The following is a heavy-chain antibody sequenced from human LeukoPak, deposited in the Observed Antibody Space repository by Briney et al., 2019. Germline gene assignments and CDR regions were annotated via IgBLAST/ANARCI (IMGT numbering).Heavy chain of an antibody. D-gene: IGHD3-22*01. CDR2: INPNSGGT. J-gene: IGHJ4*02. CDR3: ARTVPYYDSSGYRDY. CDR1: GYTFTGYY. Sequence: GASAKVSCKASGYTFTGYYMHWVRQAPGQGLEWMGWINPNSGGTNYAQKFQGRVTMTRDTSISTAYMELSRLRSDDTAVYYCARTVPYYDSSGYRDYWGQGTLVTVSS. V-gene: IGHV1-2*02.